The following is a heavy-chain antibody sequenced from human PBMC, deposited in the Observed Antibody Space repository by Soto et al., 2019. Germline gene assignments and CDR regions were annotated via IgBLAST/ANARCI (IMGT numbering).Heavy chain of an antibody. D-gene: IGHD4-17*01. CDR3: AKAKAALTTVTPQLGY. V-gene: IGHV3-23*01. J-gene: IGHJ4*02. Sequence: GGSLRLSCAASGFTFSSYAMSWVRQAPGKGLEWVSAISGSGGSTYYADSVKGRFTISRDNSKNTLYLQMNSLRAEDTAVYYCAKAKAALTTVTPQLGYWGQGTLVTVSS. CDR1: GFTFSSYA. CDR2: ISGSGGST.